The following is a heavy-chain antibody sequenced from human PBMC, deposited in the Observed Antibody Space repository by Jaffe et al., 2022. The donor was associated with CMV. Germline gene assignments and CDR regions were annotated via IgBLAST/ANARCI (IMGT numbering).Heavy chain of an antibody. Sequence: QVQLVQSGAEVKKPGASVKVSCKASGYTFTSYYMHWVRQAPGQGLEWMGIINPSGGSTSYAQKFQGRVTMTRDTSTSTVYMELSSLRSEDTAVYYCARDLIEYCSGGSCYDTGEYYFDYWGQGTLVTVSS. J-gene: IGHJ4*02. CDR2: INPSGGST. V-gene: IGHV1-46*01. CDR1: GYTFTSYY. D-gene: IGHD2-15*01. CDR3: ARDLIEYCSGGSCYDTGEYYFDY.